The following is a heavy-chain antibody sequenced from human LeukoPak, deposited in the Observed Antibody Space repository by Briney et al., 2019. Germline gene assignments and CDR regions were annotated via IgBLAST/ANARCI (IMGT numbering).Heavy chain of an antibody. Sequence: SETLSLTCTVSGGSISSYYWGWIRQPPGKGLEWIGSIYYSGSTYYNPSLKSRVTISVDTSKNQFSLKLSSVTAADTAVYYCARPVAGTTFDYWGQGTLVTVSS. J-gene: IGHJ4*02. CDR1: GGSISSYY. D-gene: IGHD6-19*01. CDR2: IYYSGST. V-gene: IGHV4-39*01. CDR3: ARPVAGTTFDY.